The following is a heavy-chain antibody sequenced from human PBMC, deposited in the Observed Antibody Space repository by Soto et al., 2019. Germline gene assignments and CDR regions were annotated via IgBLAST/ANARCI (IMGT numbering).Heavy chain of an antibody. V-gene: IGHV4-39*01. CDR1: GGSISSSSYY. Sequence: SETLSLTCTVSGGSISSSSYYWGWIRQPPGKGLEWIGSIYYSGSTYYNPSLKSRVTISVDTSKNQFSLKLSSVTAADTAVYYCARHLFQQDYGDYFDYWGQGTLVTVSS. CDR3: ARHLFQQDYGDYFDY. J-gene: IGHJ4*02. D-gene: IGHD4-17*01. CDR2: IYYSGST.